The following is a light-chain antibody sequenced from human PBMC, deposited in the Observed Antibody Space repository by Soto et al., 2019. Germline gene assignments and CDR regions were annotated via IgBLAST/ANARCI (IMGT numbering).Light chain of an antibody. Sequence: ALTQPASVSGSPGQSITISCTGTSSDVGGYNYVSWYQQHPGKAPKLMIYDVSNRPSGVSNRFSGSKSGNTASLTISGLQAEDEADYYCSSYTSSSFYVFGTGTKVTVL. CDR3: SSYTSSSFYV. J-gene: IGLJ1*01. CDR1: SSDVGGYNY. V-gene: IGLV2-14*01. CDR2: DVS.